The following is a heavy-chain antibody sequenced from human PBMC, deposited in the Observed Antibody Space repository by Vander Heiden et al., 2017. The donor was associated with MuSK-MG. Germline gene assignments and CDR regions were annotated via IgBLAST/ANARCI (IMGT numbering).Heavy chain of an antibody. V-gene: IGHV3-30*04. D-gene: IGHD3-3*01. CDR2: ISYDGSNK. J-gene: IGHJ6*02. CDR3: ARDSPHLEWLLYSYYYYGMDV. CDR1: GFTFSSYA. Sequence: QVQLVESGGGVVQPGRSLRLSCAASGFTFSSYAMHWVRQAPGKGLEWVAVISYDGSNKYYADSVKGRFTISRDNSKNTLYLQMNSLRAEDTAVYYCARDSPHLEWLLYSYYYYGMDVRGQGTTVTVSS.